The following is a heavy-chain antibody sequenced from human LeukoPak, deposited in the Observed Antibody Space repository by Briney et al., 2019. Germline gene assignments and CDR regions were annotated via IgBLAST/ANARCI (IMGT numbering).Heavy chain of an antibody. Sequence: PSETLSLTCAVSGGSISSSNWWSWVRQPPGKGLEWIGEIYHSGSTNYNPSLKSRVTISVDKSKNQFPLKLSSVTAADTAVYYCAGLVGRYSSGLYYYYFDYWGQGTLVTVSS. V-gene: IGHV4-4*02. CDR3: AGLVGRYSSGLYYYYFDY. CDR1: GGSISSSNW. J-gene: IGHJ4*02. CDR2: IYHSGST. D-gene: IGHD3-22*01.